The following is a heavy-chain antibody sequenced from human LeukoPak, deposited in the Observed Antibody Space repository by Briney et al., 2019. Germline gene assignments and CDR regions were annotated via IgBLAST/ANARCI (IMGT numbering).Heavy chain of an antibody. CDR3: VRQYSYDSSGYYPWDY. V-gene: IGHV3-74*01. J-gene: IGHJ4*02. Sequence: GGSLRLSCAASGFNVSSNYMSWVRQAPGKGLVWVSRINSDGSSTTYADSVKGRFTISRDNAKNTLYLQMNSLRAEDTAMYYCVRQYSYDSSGYYPWDYWGQGTLVTVSS. CDR2: INSDGSST. CDR1: GFNVSSNY. D-gene: IGHD3-22*01.